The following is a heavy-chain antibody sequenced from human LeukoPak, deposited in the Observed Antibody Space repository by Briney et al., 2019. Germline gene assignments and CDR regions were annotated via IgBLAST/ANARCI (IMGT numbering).Heavy chain of an antibody. CDR2: IGTAGDT. CDR1: GFTFSSYD. CDR3: ARDRGGSSGLDY. D-gene: IGHD3-22*01. Sequence: GGSLRLSCAASGFTFSSYDMHWVRQATGKGLEWVSAIGTAGDTYYPGSVKGRFTISRENAKDSLHLQMNSLRAGDTAVYYCARDRGGSSGLDYWGQGTLVTVSS. J-gene: IGHJ4*02. V-gene: IGHV3-13*01.